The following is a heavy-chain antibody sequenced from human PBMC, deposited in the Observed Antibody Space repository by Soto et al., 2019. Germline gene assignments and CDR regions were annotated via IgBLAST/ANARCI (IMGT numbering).Heavy chain of an antibody. D-gene: IGHD3-22*01. Sequence: GASVKVSCKVSGYTLTVLSMHWVRQAPGKGLEWMGGFDPEDAEIIYAQKFQGRVTMTEDTSTDTAYMELSSLRSEDTAVYYCAGITMIVVGAYGMDVCGQGTTVTVSS. CDR3: AGITMIVVGAYGMDV. CDR2: FDPEDAEI. J-gene: IGHJ6*02. V-gene: IGHV1-24*01. CDR1: GYTLTVLS.